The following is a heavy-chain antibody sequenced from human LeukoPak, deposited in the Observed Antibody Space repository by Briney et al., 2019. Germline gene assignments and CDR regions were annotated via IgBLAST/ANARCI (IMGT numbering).Heavy chain of an antibody. V-gene: IGHV1-18*01. CDR2: ISAYNGNT. CDR1: GCTFTSYG. CDR3: ASTYGDYGLDY. Sequence: ASVKVPCKASGCTFTSYGISWVRQAPGQGLEWMGWISAYNGNTNYAQKLQGRVTMTTDTSTSTAYMELRSLRSDDTAVYYCASTYGDYGLDYWGQGTLVTVSS. J-gene: IGHJ4*02. D-gene: IGHD4-17*01.